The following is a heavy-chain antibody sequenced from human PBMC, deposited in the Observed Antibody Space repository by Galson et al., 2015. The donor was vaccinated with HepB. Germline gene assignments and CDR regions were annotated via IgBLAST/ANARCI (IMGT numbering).Heavy chain of an antibody. CDR2: ISYDGSNE. Sequence: SLRLSCAASGFTFSRYGMHWVRQAPGQGLEWVAAISYDGSNEDYADSVKGRFTTSRDNSKNTLYLQMNSLRAEDTAVYYCAKRGSGGIDYWGQGTLVIVSS. CDR1: GFTFSRYG. V-gene: IGHV3-30*18. J-gene: IGHJ4*02. CDR3: AKRGSGGIDY. D-gene: IGHD2-15*01.